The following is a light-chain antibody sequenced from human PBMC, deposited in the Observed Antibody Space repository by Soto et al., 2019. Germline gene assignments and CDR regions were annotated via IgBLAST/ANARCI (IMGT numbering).Light chain of an antibody. J-gene: IGKJ5*01. CDR3: MQGTHWPIT. V-gene: IGKV2-30*01. CDR2: QVS. CDR1: RTLVYRDGNIY. Sequence: DIVMTQSPLSLPVTLGQPASISCRSVRTLVYRDGNIYVNWFQQRPGQSPRRLIYQVSNRDSGVPDRFSGSGAGTDFTLKISRVEAEDVGVYYCMQGTHWPITFGQGTRLEIK.